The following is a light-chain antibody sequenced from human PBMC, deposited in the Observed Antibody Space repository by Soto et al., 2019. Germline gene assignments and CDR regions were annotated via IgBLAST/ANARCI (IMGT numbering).Light chain of an antibody. CDR2: KAS. J-gene: IGKJ2*01. Sequence: DIQMTQSPSTLYASVGDRVTITCRASQTISIWLAWYQQKPGKAPKLLIYKASSLQSAVPSRFSGSGSGTEFTLTISSLQPDDFATYYCQQYNSYPYTFGQGTKVDIK. V-gene: IGKV1-5*03. CDR3: QQYNSYPYT. CDR1: QTISIW.